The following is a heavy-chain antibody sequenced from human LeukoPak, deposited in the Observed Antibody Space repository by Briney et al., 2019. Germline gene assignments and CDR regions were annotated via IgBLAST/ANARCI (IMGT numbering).Heavy chain of an antibody. D-gene: IGHD3-10*01. CDR3: ASERDYYGSGNYYRAIDY. CDR2: ISSTSSYI. J-gene: IGHJ4*02. CDR1: GFTFSSFT. V-gene: IGHV3-21*01. Sequence: PGGSLRLSCAASGFTFSSFTVNWVRKAPGKGLEWVSSISSTSSYIYYADSVKGRFTISRDKAKNSLYLQMNSLRAEDTAVYYCASERDYYGSGNYYRAIDYWGQGTLVTVSS.